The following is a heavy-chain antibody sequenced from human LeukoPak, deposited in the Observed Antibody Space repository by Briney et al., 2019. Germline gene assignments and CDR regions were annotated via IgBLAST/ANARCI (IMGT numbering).Heavy chain of an antibody. Sequence: SGPVLVKPTETLTLTCTVSGFSRSNARMGVSWIRQPPGKALEWLAHIFSNDEKSYSTSLKSRLTISKDTSKSQVVLTMTNMDPVDTATYYCARITYGDYDNWFDPWGQGTLVTVSS. CDR1: GFSRSNARMG. D-gene: IGHD4-17*01. V-gene: IGHV2-26*01. J-gene: IGHJ5*02. CDR3: ARITYGDYDNWFDP. CDR2: IFSNDEK.